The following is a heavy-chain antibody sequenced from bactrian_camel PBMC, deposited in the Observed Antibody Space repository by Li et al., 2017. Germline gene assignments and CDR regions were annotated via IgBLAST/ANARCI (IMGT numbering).Heavy chain of an antibody. Sequence: VQLVESGGGLVQPGESLRLSCVASGITFSRHDKSWVRQAPGKEREGVAAIDTGDGSTYYLNSVEGRFTISHDNAKNTLYLQMNSLKPEDTAMYYCAAALPFRQVPSLSERGYTYWGQGTQVTVS. D-gene: IGHD3*01. CDR1: GITFSRHD. V-gene: IGHV3S40*01. CDR3: AAALPFRQVPSLSERGYTY. CDR2: IDTGDGST. J-gene: IGHJ4*01.